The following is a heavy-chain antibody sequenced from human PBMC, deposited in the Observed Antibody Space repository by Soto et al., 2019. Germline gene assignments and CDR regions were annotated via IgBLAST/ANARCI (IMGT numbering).Heavy chain of an antibody. D-gene: IGHD3-22*01. CDR2: ISYDGSNK. CDR1: GFTFSSYG. Sequence: GSLRLSCAASGFTFSSYGMHWVRQAPGKGLEWVAVISYDGSNKYYADSVKGRFTISRDNSKNTLYLQMNSLRAEDTAVYYCAKGNNYYDSSGYFDYWGQGTLVTVSS. CDR3: AKGNNYYDSSGYFDY. J-gene: IGHJ4*02. V-gene: IGHV3-30*18.